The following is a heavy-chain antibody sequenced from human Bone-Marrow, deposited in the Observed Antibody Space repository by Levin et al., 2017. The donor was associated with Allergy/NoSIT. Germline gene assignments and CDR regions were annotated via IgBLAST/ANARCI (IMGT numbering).Heavy chain of an antibody. CDR2: MNPNSGNT. V-gene: IGHV1-8*01. D-gene: IGHD2-8*01. CDR3: AREVAGYCTNGVCYLYYDGMDV. J-gene: IGHJ6*02. Sequence: ASVKVSCKASGYTFTSYDINWVRQATGQGLEWMGWMNPNSGNTGYAQKFQGRVTMTRNTSISTAYMELSSLRSEDTAVYYCAREVAGYCTNGVCYLYYDGMDVWGQGTTVTVSS. CDR1: GYTFTSYD.